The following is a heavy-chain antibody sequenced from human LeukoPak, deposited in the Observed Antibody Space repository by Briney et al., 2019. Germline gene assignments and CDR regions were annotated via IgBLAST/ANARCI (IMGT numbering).Heavy chain of an antibody. D-gene: IGHD5-24*01. Sequence: PSETLSLTCTVSGGSLTTYYWSWIRQPPGEGLEWLGYIYYSGSTNYNPSLKSRVTISVDTSKNQFSLKLSSVTAADTAVYYCASGKWLQPNFDYWGQGTLVTVSS. CDR1: GGSLTTYY. V-gene: IGHV4-59*01. J-gene: IGHJ4*02. CDR3: ASGKWLQPNFDY. CDR2: IYYSGST.